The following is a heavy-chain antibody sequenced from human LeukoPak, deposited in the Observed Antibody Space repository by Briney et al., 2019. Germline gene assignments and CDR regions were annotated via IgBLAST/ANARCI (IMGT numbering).Heavy chain of an antibody. CDR1: GFTFSSYW. D-gene: IGHD6-6*01. V-gene: IGHV3-7*03. J-gene: IGHJ4*02. CDR2: IKQDGSEK. Sequence: GGPLRLSCAASGFTFSSYWMSWVRQAPGKGLEWVANIKQDGSEKYYVDSVKGRFTISRDNAKNSLYLQMNSLRAEDTAVYYCARGPIAARTYYFDYWGQGTLVTVSS. CDR3: ARGPIAARTYYFDY.